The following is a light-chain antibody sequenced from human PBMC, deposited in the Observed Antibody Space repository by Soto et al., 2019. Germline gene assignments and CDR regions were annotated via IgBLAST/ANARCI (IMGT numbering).Light chain of an antibody. J-gene: IGLJ2*01. CDR3: SSYTSRSTLVV. V-gene: IGLV2-14*01. CDR2: DVS. Sequence: QSALTQPASESGSPGQSITISCTGTSSDVGGYNYVSWYQQHPGKAPKLMIYDVSNRPSGVSNRFSGSKSGNTASLTISGLQAEDEADYYCSSYTSRSTLVVFGGGTKLTVL. CDR1: SSDVGGYNY.